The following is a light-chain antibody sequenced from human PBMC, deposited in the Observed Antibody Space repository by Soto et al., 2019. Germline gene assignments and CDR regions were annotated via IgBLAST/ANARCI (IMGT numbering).Light chain of an antibody. V-gene: IGKV1-5*03. CDR3: QHYNDYSWT. Sequence: DIHMTQSPSTLSASVGDRVTITCRASQSISIWLAWYQQKPGRAPNLLIYGTSSLESGVPSRFSGSGSGTEFTLTISSLQPDDFATYYCQHYNDYSWTFGQGPKVEIK. CDR2: GTS. CDR1: QSISIW. J-gene: IGKJ1*01.